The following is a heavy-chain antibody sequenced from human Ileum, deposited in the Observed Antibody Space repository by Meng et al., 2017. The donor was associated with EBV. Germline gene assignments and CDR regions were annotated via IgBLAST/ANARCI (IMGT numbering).Heavy chain of an antibody. J-gene: IGHJ4*02. CDR1: GYSISSTNW. V-gene: IGHV4-28*01. Sequence: VQLQGAGRGLVKPSDTLSLTCAVSGYSISSTNWWGWIRQPPGKGLEWIGYIYYSGSTSYNPSLKSRVTMSVDTSKNQFSLNLNSVTAVDTAVYYCARNVPGTSAYYDWGQGTLVTVSS. CDR2: IYYSGST. D-gene: IGHD3-22*01. CDR3: ARNVPGTSAYYD.